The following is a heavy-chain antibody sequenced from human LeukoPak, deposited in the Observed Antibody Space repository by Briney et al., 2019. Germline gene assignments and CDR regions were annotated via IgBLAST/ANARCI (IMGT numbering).Heavy chain of an antibody. CDR2: IKEDGSEK. V-gene: IGHV3-7*01. CDR3: ATKEPSTSGWSY. CDR1: GFTFSRDW. D-gene: IGHD6-19*01. Sequence: PGGSLRLSCAASGFTFSRDWTAWVRQAPGKGLEWVANIKEDGSEKNYVDSVKGRFTISRDNAENSVYLQMNDLRAEDTGVYYCATKEPSTSGWSYWGQGTLVALSS. J-gene: IGHJ4*02.